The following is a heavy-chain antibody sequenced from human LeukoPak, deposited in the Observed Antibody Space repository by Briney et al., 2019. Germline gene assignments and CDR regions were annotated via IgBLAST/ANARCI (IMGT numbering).Heavy chain of an antibody. Sequence: ASVKVSCKASGYTFTGYYMHWVRQAPGQGLEWMGWINPNSGGTNYAQKFQGRVSMTRDTSISTAYMELSRLRSDDTAVYYCASRDRTVTTDFDYWGQGALVTVSS. V-gene: IGHV1-2*02. CDR3: ASRDRTVTTDFDY. CDR2: INPNSGGT. D-gene: IGHD4-17*01. CDR1: GYTFTGYY. J-gene: IGHJ4*02.